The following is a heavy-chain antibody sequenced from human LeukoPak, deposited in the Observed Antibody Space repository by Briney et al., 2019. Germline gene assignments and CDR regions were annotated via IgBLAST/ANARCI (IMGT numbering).Heavy chain of an antibody. J-gene: IGHJ5*02. D-gene: IGHD1-26*01. Sequence: SETLSLTCTVSGGSISSYYWSWIRQPPGKGLEWIGYIYHRGSTNYNPSLKSRVTISVDTSKNQFSLRLSSVTAADTAVYYCARDQMGMNWFDPWGQGTLVTVSS. V-gene: IGHV4-59*01. CDR2: IYHRGST. CDR1: GGSISSYY. CDR3: ARDQMGMNWFDP.